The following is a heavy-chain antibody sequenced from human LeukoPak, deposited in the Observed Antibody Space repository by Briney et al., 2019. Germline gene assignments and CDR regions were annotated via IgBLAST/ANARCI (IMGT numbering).Heavy chain of an antibody. D-gene: IGHD4-17*01. V-gene: IGHV3-7*03. CDR2: VKHDGSEK. J-gene: IGHJ4*02. Sequence: GGSLRLSCAVSGLTFSTYWMSWVRQAPGQGLEWVANVKHDGSEKYYVDSVKGRFTISRDNAKNSLFLQMNSLRDEDTAVYYCATGGLFAVTSSEIPAGDFDYWGQGTLVTVSS. CDR3: ATGGLFAVTSSEIPAGDFDY. CDR1: GLTFSTYW.